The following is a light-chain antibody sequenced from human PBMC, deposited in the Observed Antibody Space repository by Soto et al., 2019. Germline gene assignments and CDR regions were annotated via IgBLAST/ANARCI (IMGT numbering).Light chain of an antibody. CDR3: QQYDSYPWT. Sequence: DIQITQSPSSLSSSVSERFTITCRASQSISTWLAWFQQKPGKAPKLLIYRASSLEGGAPSRFSGSGSGTEFTLTISSLQPDDFATYYCQQYDSYPWTFGQGTKVDIK. V-gene: IGKV1-5*03. CDR2: RAS. J-gene: IGKJ1*01. CDR1: QSISTW.